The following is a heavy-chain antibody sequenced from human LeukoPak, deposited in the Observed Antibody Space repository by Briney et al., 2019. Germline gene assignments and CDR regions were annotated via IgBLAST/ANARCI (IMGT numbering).Heavy chain of an antibody. J-gene: IGHJ4*02. V-gene: IGHV3-23*01. Sequence: GGSLRLSCAASGFTFSSYAMSWVRQAPGKGLEWVSAISGSGDNTYYADSVRGRFTISRDNSKNTLYLQMNSLRAEDTAIYYCAKVSWANYFDYWGQGTLVTVSS. CDR2: ISGSGDNT. CDR3: AKVSWANYFDY. CDR1: GFTFSSYA. D-gene: IGHD6-13*01.